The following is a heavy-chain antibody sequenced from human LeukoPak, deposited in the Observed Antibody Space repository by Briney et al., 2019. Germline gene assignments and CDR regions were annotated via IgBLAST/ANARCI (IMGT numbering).Heavy chain of an antibody. V-gene: IGHV3-64*01. CDR3: AKVGKWIVGAPEGGSY. CDR1: GFTFSNYA. J-gene: IGHJ4*02. CDR2: ISSNGGST. Sequence: GGSLRLSCAASGFTFSNYAMHWVRQAPGKGLEYVSAISSNGGSTYYANSVKGRFTISRDNSKNTLYLQMGSLRPEDMAVYYCAKVGKWIVGAPEGGSYWGQGTLVTVSS. D-gene: IGHD1-26*01.